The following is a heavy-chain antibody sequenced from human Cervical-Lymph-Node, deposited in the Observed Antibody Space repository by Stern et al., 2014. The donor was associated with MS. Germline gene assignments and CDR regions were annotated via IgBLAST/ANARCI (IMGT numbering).Heavy chain of an antibody. CDR3: ARDTSSPERSDW. J-gene: IGHJ4*02. CDR2: ITNVGST. CDR1: GFTVSRDY. Sequence: EVQLEESGGGVIQPGGSLRLSCTASGFTVSRDYMTWVRQAPGKGLEWVSLITNVGSTFYTDSVKGRFTISRDDSKNTVYLHMTSLRAEDTAMYYCARDTSSPERSDWWGQGTPVTVSS. V-gene: IGHV3-53*01. D-gene: IGHD1-1*01.